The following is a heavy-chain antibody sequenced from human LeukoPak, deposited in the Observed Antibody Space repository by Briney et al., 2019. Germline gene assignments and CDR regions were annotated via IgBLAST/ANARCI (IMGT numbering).Heavy chain of an antibody. CDR1: GYTFTNYG. CDR3: ARDLEFPDY. V-gene: IGHV1-18*01. D-gene: IGHD3-3*01. J-gene: IGHJ4*02. CDR2: ISTNNGDT. Sequence: ASVKVSCKTSGYTFTNYGISWMRQAPGRGLEWMGWISTNNGDTNYVQRFQGRVTMTTDTSTTTAYMELRSLTSDDTAVYYCARDLEFPDYWGQGTLVTVSS.